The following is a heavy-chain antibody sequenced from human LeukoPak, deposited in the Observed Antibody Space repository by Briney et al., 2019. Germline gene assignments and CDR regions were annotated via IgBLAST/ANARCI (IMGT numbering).Heavy chain of an antibody. CDR1: GDSISSGGYH. Sequence: PSQTLSLTCTVSGDSISSGGYHWTWLRQHPGKGLERIGYISYSGSTYYNPSLKSRVNISMDTSKNQFSLSLTSVTAADTAVYYCARDYGDYFRWFDPWGQGTLVTVSS. J-gene: IGHJ5*02. CDR3: ARDYGDYFRWFDP. V-gene: IGHV4-31*03. CDR2: ISYSGST. D-gene: IGHD4-17*01.